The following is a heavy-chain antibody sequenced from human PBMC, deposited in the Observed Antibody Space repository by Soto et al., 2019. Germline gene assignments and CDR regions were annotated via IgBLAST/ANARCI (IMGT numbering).Heavy chain of an antibody. Sequence: LRLSCAASGFTFSSYAMSWVRQAPGKGLEWVSAISGSGGSTYYADSVKGRFTISRDNSKNTLYLQMNSLRAEDTAVYYCAKGYYYDSSGYYYYWGQGTLVTVSS. V-gene: IGHV3-23*01. CDR1: GFTFSSYA. D-gene: IGHD3-22*01. J-gene: IGHJ4*02. CDR3: AKGYYYDSSGYYYY. CDR2: ISGSGGST.